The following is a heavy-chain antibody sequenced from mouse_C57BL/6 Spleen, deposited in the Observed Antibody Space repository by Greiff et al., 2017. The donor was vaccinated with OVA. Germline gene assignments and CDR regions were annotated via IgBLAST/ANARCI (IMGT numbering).Heavy chain of an antibody. D-gene: IGHD1-1*01. CDR3: AREDSGIFDY. V-gene: IGHV3-1*01. CDR1: GYTITSGYD. J-gene: IGHJ2*01. Sequence: EVKLQQSGPGMVKPSQSLSLTCTVTGYTITSGYDWHCIRHFPGNKLEWLGDISNSGSTNYKPSLKSRITITLDNSKNHFSLKFNSVTSEDTATYYCAREDSGIFDYWGQGTTLTVSS. CDR2: ISNSGST.